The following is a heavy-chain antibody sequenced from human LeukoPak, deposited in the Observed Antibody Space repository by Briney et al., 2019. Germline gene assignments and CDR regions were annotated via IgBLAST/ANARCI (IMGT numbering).Heavy chain of an antibody. D-gene: IGHD5-12*01. CDR3: ARRRGRGYDLPSKYYFDY. CDR1: GGTFSSYY. Sequence: PSGTLSLTCAASGGTFSSYYRRWIRQPPGKGLEWVGYIYYNGSTNYNPVLMSRGTISVDTSRNQFSLKLSSVTAADTAVYYCARRRGRGYDLPSKYYFDYWGQGTLVTVSS. J-gene: IGHJ4*02. CDR2: IYYNGST. V-gene: IGHV4-59*08.